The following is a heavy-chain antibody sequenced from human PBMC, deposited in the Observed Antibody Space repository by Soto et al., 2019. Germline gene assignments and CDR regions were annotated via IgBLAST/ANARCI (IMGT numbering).Heavy chain of an antibody. CDR2: IYWDDDK. J-gene: IGHJ4*02. CDR3: AHTLVAGLGYYFDY. Sequence: QITLKESGPTLVKHTQTLTLTCTFSGFSLSTTRVGVGWSRQPPGKALEWLALIYWDDDKRYSPFLKSRLTITKDTSKNQVVLTMTNMDPMDTATYFCAHTLVAGLGYYFDYWGQGTLVTVSS. D-gene: IGHD6-19*01. CDR1: GFSLSTTRVG. V-gene: IGHV2-5*02.